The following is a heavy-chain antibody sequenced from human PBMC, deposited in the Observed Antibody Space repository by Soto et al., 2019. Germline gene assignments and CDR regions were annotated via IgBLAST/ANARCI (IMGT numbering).Heavy chain of an antibody. CDR1: GYTFTSYG. J-gene: IGHJ3*02. CDR2: ISAYNGNT. V-gene: IGHV1-18*01. CDR3: ARDRITVIVVAHDAFDI. D-gene: IGHD3-22*01. Sequence: ASVKVSCKASGYTFTSYGISWVRQAPGQGLEWMGWISAYNGNTNYAQKLQGRVTMTTDTSTSTTYMELRSLRSDDTAVYYCARDRITVIVVAHDAFDIWGQGTMVTVSS.